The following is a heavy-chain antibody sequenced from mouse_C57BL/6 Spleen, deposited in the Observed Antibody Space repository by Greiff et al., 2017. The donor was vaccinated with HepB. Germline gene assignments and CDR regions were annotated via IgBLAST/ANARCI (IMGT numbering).Heavy chain of an antibody. J-gene: IGHJ3*01. Sequence: EVKLVESGPGLVKPSQSLSLTCSVTGYSITSGYYWNWIRQFPGNKLEWMGYISYDGSNNYNPSLKNRISITRDTSKNQFFLKLNSVTTEDTATYYCASYDDGFAYWGQGTLVTVSA. V-gene: IGHV3-6*01. D-gene: IGHD2-12*01. CDR1: GYSITSGYY. CDR3: ASYDDGFAY. CDR2: ISYDGSN.